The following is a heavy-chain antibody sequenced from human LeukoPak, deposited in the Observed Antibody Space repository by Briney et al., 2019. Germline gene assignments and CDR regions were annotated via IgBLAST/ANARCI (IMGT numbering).Heavy chain of an antibody. CDR2: IRYDGSNK. Sequence: GGSLRLSCAASGFTFSSYGMHWVRQAPGKGLEWVAFIRYDGSNKYYADSVKGRFTISRDNSKNTLYLQMNNLRAEDTAIYYCAKAANYDILTGYYLDYWGQGTLVTVSS. J-gene: IGHJ4*02. CDR1: GFTFSSYG. V-gene: IGHV3-30*02. CDR3: AKAANYDILTGYYLDY. D-gene: IGHD3-9*01.